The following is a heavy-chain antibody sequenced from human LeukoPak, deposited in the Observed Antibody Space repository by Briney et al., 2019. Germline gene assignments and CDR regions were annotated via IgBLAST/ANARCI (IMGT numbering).Heavy chain of an antibody. CDR3: ARDIYGDEDFDY. CDR1: GFTFTTYE. V-gene: IGHV3-48*03. J-gene: IGHJ4*02. Sequence: GGSLRLSCATSGFTFTTYEMNWVRQAPGKGLEWVSYITSSGDIKTYADPVKGRFTMSRDDAKNSVYLQMNSLRPEDTAVYYCARDIYGDEDFDYWGQGTLASVS. CDR2: ITSSGDIK. D-gene: IGHD3-10*01.